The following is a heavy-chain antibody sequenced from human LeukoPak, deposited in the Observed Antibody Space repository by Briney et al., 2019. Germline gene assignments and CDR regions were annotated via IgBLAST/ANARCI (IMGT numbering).Heavy chain of an antibody. V-gene: IGHV3-9*03. CDR3: AKGVVEMATIGIDY. Sequence: PGRSLRLSCAASGFTFDDYAMHWVRQAPGKGLEWVSGISRNSGSIGYADSVKGRFTISRDNAKNSLYLQMNSLRAEDMALYYCAKGVVEMATIGIDYWGQGTLVTVSS. D-gene: IGHD5-24*01. CDR1: GFTFDDYA. J-gene: IGHJ4*02. CDR2: ISRNSGSI.